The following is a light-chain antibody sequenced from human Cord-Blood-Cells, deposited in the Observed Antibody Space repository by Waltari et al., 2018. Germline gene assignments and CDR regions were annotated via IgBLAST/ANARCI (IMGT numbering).Light chain of an antibody. CDR2: DAS. CDR3: QQYNSWDT. CDR1: QSISSW. Sequence: DIQMTQSLFTLSASVGDRVTITCRASQSISSWLAWYQLKPGKAPKLLIYDASSLESGVPSRFSGRGSGTEFTLTISSLQPDDFATYYCQQYNSWDTIGQGTKLEIK. V-gene: IGKV1-5*01. J-gene: IGKJ2*01.